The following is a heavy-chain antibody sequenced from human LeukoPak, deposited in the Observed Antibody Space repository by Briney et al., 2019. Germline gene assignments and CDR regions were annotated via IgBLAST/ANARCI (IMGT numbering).Heavy chain of an antibody. V-gene: IGHV3-66*01. CDR2: FYSGGST. CDR1: GSTVSSNY. Sequence: GSLRLSCAASGSTVSSNYMSWVRQAPGKGLGWVSVFYSGGSTYYADSVKGRFTISRDNSKNTLYVQMNSLRAEDTAVYYCARGSSGYRAKFDCWGQGTLVTVSS. D-gene: IGHD3-22*01. CDR3: ARGSSGYRAKFDC. J-gene: IGHJ4*02.